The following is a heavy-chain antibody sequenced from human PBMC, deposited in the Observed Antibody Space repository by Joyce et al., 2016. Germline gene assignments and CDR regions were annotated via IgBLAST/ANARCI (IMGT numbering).Heavy chain of an antibody. CDR2: IYHSGYT. J-gene: IGHJ4*02. D-gene: IGHD1-26*01. V-gene: IGHV4-34*01. CDR1: GGSFSGYY. Sequence: QVQLQQWGAGLLKPSETLSLTCAVYGGSFSGYYWNWIRQPPGKGLEWIGEIYHSGYTNYHPSLKSRIIISVDTSENRFSLKLRSVTAADTAVYYCARGPSSGSYYRNWGQGTLVTVSS. CDR3: ARGPSSGSYYRN.